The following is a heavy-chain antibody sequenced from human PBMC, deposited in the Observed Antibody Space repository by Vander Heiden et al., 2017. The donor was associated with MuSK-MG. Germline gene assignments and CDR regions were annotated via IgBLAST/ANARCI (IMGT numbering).Heavy chain of an antibody. J-gene: IGHJ4*02. D-gene: IGHD3-10*01. CDR1: GYTFTSYA. CDR3: ARVSLPITMVRGVIMEYYFDY. V-gene: IGHV1-3*01. Sequence: QVQLVQSGAEVKKPGASVKVSCKASGYTFTSYAMHWVRQAHGQRLEWMGWINAGNGNTKYSQKFQGRVTMTRDTSASTAYMELSSLRSEDTAVYYCARVSLPITMVRGVIMEYYFDYWGQGTLVTVSS. CDR2: INAGNGNT.